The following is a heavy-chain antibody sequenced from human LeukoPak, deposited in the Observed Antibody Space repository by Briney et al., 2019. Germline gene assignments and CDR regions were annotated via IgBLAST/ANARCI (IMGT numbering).Heavy chain of an antibody. CDR2: INHSGST. J-gene: IGHJ4*02. CDR3: ARGPPYGSGSYYFDY. Sequence: SETLSLTCAVYGGSFSGYYWSWIRQPPGKGLEWIGEINHSGSTNYNPSLKSRVTISVDTSKNQFSLKLSSVTAADTAVYYCARGPPYGSGSYYFDYWGQGTLVTASS. D-gene: IGHD3-10*01. V-gene: IGHV4-34*01. CDR1: GGSFSGYY.